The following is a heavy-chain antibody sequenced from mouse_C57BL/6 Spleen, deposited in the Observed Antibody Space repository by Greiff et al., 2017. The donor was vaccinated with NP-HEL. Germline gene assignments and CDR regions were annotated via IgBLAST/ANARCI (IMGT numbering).Heavy chain of an antibody. CDR2: INPNYGTT. CDR3: ARGGDYDGFSYWYFDV. V-gene: IGHV1-39*01. Sequence: VQLKESGPELVKPGASVKISCKASGYSFTDYNMNWVKQSNGKSLEWIGVINPNYGTTSYNQKFKGKATLTVDQSSSTAYMQLNSLTSEDSAVYYCARGGDYDGFSYWYFDVWGTGTTVTVSS. CDR1: GYSFTDYN. J-gene: IGHJ1*03. D-gene: IGHD1-2*01.